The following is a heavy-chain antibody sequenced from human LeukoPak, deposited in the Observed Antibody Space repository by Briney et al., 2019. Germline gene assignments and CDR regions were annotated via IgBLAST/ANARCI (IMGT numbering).Heavy chain of an antibody. V-gene: IGHV3-30*18. D-gene: IGHD3-10*01. CDR3: AKDGLWFGDLTYFDY. Sequence: GGSLRLSCAASGFTFSNYVMHWVRQAPGKGLEWVAVISSDGSNKYYADSVKGRFTISRDNSKNTLFLQMNSLRAEDTAVYYCAKDGLWFGDLTYFDYWGQGTLVTVSS. J-gene: IGHJ4*02. CDR1: GFTFSNYV. CDR2: ISSDGSNK.